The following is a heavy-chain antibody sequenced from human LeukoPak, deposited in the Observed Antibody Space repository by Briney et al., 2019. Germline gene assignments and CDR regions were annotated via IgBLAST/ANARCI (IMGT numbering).Heavy chain of an antibody. J-gene: IGHJ5*02. CDR2: ISYDGSNK. V-gene: IGHV3-30*18. Sequence: GRSLRLSCAASGFTFSSYGMHWVRQAPGKGLEWVAVISYDGSNKYYADSVKGRFTISRDNSKNTLYLQMNSLRAEDTAVYYCAKDLGGIVVAGSWGQGTLVTVSS. CDR1: GFTFSSYG. D-gene: IGHD6-19*01. CDR3: AKDLGGIVVAGS.